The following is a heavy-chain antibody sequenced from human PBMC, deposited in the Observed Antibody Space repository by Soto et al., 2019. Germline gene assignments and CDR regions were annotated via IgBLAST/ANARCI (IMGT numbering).Heavy chain of an antibody. J-gene: IGHJ1*01. CDR3: AKDHTAKCSGGSCYPEYFQH. V-gene: IGHV3-9*01. Sequence: GGSLRLSCAASGFTFDDYAMHWVRQAPGKGLEWVSGISWNSGSIGYADSVKGRFTISRDNAKNSLYLQMNSLRAEDTALYYCAKDHTAKCSGGSCYPEYFQHWGQGTLVTVSS. D-gene: IGHD2-15*01. CDR1: GFTFDDYA. CDR2: ISWNSGSI.